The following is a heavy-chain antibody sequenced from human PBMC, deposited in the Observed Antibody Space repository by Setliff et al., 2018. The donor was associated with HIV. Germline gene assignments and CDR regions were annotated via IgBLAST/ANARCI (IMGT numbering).Heavy chain of an antibody. Sequence: SETLSLTCAVYGESFSGYYWSWIRQPPGKGLEWIGSVYHSGTTYYNPSLKSRVTISVDMSNNQFSLKVTSVTAADTAVYYCMRGRSITIFGVAYFDFWGQGTQVTVSS. J-gene: IGHJ4*02. CDR3: MRGRSITIFGVAYFDF. V-gene: IGHV4-34*01. D-gene: IGHD3-3*01. CDR2: VYHSGTT. CDR1: GESFSGYY.